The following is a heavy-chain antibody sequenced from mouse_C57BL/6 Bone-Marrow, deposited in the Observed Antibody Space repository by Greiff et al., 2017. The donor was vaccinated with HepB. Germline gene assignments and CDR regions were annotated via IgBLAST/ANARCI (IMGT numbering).Heavy chain of an antibody. J-gene: IGHJ4*01. CDR2: IWTGGGT. V-gene: IGHV2-9-1*01. CDR3: AREIPWLPYYYAMDY. CDR1: GFSLTSYA. D-gene: IGHD2-2*01. Sequence: VKLMESGPGLVAPSQSLSITCTVSGFSLTSYAISWVRQPPGKGLEWLGVIWTGGGTNYNSALNSRLSISKDNSKSQVFLKMNSLQTDDTARYYCAREIPWLPYYYAMDYWGQGTSVTVSS.